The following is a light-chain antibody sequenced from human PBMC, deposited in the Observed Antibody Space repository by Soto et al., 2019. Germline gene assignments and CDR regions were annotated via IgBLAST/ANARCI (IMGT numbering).Light chain of an antibody. J-gene: IGKJ1*01. CDR2: QAS. CDR3: LQYPIYWT. Sequence: DIQMTQSPSTLSASVGDRVSITCRASQSISRQLAWYQQKPGKAPNLLIYQASNLETGVPSRFTGSQSGTRCTRTNSSHQPDDFATYYCLQYPIYWTFGQGNKVEVK. V-gene: IGKV1-5*03. CDR1: QSISRQ.